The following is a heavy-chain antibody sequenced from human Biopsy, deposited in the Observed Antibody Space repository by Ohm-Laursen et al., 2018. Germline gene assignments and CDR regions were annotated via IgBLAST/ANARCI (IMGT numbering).Heavy chain of an antibody. CDR1: GGSVSDSFHF. J-gene: IGHJ6*02. CDR3: ARDVKRYCSGTSCYSGYFGMDV. Sequence: SDTLSLTCTVSGGSVSDSFHFWSWIRQPPWKGLEWIGDVYYSGTTNYNPSLKSRLTISVDTSKNQFSLNLNSVTAADTAVYFCARDVKRYCSGTSCYSGYFGMDVWGQGTTVTVS. D-gene: IGHD2-2*01. CDR2: VYYSGTT. V-gene: IGHV4-61*01.